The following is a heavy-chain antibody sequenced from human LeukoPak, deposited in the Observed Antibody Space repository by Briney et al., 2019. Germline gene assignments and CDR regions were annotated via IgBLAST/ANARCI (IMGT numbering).Heavy chain of an antibody. V-gene: IGHV3-49*03. CDR3: TRFVVVPAAFTGLPFLFDY. J-gene: IGHJ4*02. CDR2: IRSKAYGGTT. D-gene: IGHD2-2*01. CDR1: GFTFGDYA. Sequence: GGSLRLSCTASGFTFGDYAMSWFRQAPGKGLEWVGFIRSKAYGGTTEYAASVKGRFTISRDDSKSIAYLQMNSLKTEDTAVYYCTRFVVVPAAFTGLPFLFDYWGQGTLVTVSS.